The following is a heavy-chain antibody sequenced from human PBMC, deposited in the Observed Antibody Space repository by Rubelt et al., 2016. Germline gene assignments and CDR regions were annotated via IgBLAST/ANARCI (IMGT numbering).Heavy chain of an antibody. CDR1: GGSFSGYY. Sequence: QVQLQQWGAGLLKPSETLSLTCAVYGGSFSGYYWSWIRQPPGKGLEWIGEINHSGSTNYNPSLKSRVTISVDTSKNQCSRKRSSVTAADTAVYYCARAARSLVRDILTGYYSEHDDAFDIWGQGTMVTVSS. CDR2: INHSGST. D-gene: IGHD3-9*01. J-gene: IGHJ3*02. CDR3: ARAARSLVRDILTGYYSEHDDAFDI. V-gene: IGHV4-34*01.